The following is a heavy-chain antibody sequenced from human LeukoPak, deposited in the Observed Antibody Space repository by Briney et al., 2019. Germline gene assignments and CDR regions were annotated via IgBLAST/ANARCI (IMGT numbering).Heavy chain of an antibody. D-gene: IGHD6-19*01. J-gene: IGHJ4*02. CDR3: VRGGWYNTY. CDR2: FYYTGAT. CDR1: GGSISSHY. V-gene: IGHV4-59*08. Sequence: PSETLSLTCTVSGGSISSHYWSWVRQPPGKGLEGVWDFYYTGATNYNPSLTSRVTISINTCKNQFSLKLTSLTAADTAVYYCVRGGWYNTYWGQGTLVTASS.